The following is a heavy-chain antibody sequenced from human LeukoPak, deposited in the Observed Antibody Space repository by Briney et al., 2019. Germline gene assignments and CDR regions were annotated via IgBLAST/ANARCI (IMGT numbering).Heavy chain of an antibody. D-gene: IGHD3-22*01. Sequence: GGSLKLSCAASGFTFSGSAMHWVRQASGKGLEWVGRIRSKANSYATSYAASVGGRFTISRDDSKNTAYLQMSSLKTEDTAVYYCTNYDSSGPAYQHWGQGTLVTVSS. CDR1: GFTFSGSA. CDR2: IRSKANSYAT. J-gene: IGHJ1*01. V-gene: IGHV3-73*01. CDR3: TNYDSSGPAYQH.